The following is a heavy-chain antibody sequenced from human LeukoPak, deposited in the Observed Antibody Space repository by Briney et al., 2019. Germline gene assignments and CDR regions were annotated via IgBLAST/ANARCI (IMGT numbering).Heavy chain of an antibody. Sequence: GGSLLLSCAASGFTFSSYWMSWVRQAPGKGLEWVANIKQDGSEKYYVDSVKGRFTISRDNAKNSLYLQMNSLRAEDTAVYYCARDVDTYYYDSSGYHMDVWGKGTTVTVSS. J-gene: IGHJ6*03. D-gene: IGHD3-22*01. CDR2: IKQDGSEK. CDR1: GFTFSSYW. CDR3: ARDVDTYYYDSSGYHMDV. V-gene: IGHV3-7*01.